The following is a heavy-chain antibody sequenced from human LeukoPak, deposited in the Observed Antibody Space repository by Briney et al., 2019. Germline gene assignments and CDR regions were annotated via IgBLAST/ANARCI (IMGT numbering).Heavy chain of an antibody. CDR2: INPYSGDT. D-gene: IGHD1-26*01. V-gene: IGHV1-2*02. CDR3: ARAEVGVSGYFDY. J-gene: IGHJ4*02. Sequence: ASVKVSCKASGYSFICYYMHWVRQAPGQGLEWMGCINPYSGDTDYAQKFQGRVTMTRDTSITTAYMELSRLKSDDTAMYYCARAEVGVSGYFDYWGQGTLVTVSS. CDR1: GYSFICYY.